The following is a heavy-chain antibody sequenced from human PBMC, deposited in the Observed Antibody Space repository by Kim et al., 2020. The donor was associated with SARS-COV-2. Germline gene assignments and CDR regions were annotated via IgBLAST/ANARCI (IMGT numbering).Heavy chain of an antibody. J-gene: IGHJ6*02. V-gene: IGHV4-39*01. Sequence: SETLSLTCTVSGGSISSSSYYWGWIRQPPGKGLEWIGSIYYSGSTYYNPSLKSRVTISVDTSKNQFSLKLSSVTAADTAVYYCASSRSRYGSGSYYKGAPYGMDVWGQGTTVTVSS. CDR3: ASSRSRYGSGSYYKGAPYGMDV. D-gene: IGHD3-10*01. CDR1: GGSISSSSYY. CDR2: IYYSGST.